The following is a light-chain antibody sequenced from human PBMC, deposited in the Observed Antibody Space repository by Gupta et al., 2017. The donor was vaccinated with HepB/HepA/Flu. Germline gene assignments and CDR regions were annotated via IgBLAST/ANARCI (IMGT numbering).Light chain of an antibody. CDR1: LSVSSSY. V-gene: IGKV3-20*01. J-gene: IGKJ1*01. Sequence: EMVLTHSPGPLSLSPGERATLSCRASLSVSSSYLAWYQQKPGQAPRLLIYGASSRATGIPDRFSGSGSGTDFTLTISRLESDDFAVYYCQQYGSSPRAFGQGTKVEIK. CDR2: GAS. CDR3: QQYGSSPRA.